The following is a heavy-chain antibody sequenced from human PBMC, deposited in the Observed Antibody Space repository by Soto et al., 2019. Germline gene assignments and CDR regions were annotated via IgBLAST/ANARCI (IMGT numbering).Heavy chain of an antibody. CDR1: GFTFSSYG. CDR2: IWHDGGNK. V-gene: IGHV3-33*01. Sequence: PGGSLRLSCAASGFTFSSYGMHWVRQAPGKGLEWVAFIWHDGGNKFYAESVKGRFTISRDNSKNTLYLQMTSLSAEDTAMYYCAGDGDANTGFGKDYRGQGSLVTVSS. CDR3: AGDGDANTGFGKDY. D-gene: IGHD3-16*01. J-gene: IGHJ4*02.